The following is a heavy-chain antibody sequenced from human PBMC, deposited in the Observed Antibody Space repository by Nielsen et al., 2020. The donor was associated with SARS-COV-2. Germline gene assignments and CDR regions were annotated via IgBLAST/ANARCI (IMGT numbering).Heavy chain of an antibody. D-gene: IGHD4-17*01. V-gene: IGHV4-4*02. CDR3: ASPFGDYDTGDTDY. CDR2: IYHSGST. J-gene: IGHJ4*02. CDR1: GGSVSSNEW. Sequence: SETLSLTCAVSGGSVSSNEWWSWVRQPPGKGLEWIGEIYHSGSTNYDPSLKSRVTISVDKSKNQFSLKLTSVTAADTALYFCASPFGDYDTGDTDYWGQGTLVTVSS.